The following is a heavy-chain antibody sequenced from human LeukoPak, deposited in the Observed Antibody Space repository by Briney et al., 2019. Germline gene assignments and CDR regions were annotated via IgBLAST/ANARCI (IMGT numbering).Heavy chain of an antibody. V-gene: IGHV4-30-2*01. CDR1: GGSISSGGYY. CDR2: MYQSGSS. Sequence: SETLSLTCTVSGGSISSGGYYWSWIRQPPGKGLEWIGYMYQSGSSYYNPSLRGRVTISVDTSKNQFSLKLSSVTAADTAVYYCARHVGDYYDSSGYYYFDYWGQGTLVTVSS. CDR3: ARHVGDYYDSSGYYYFDY. J-gene: IGHJ4*02. D-gene: IGHD3-22*01.